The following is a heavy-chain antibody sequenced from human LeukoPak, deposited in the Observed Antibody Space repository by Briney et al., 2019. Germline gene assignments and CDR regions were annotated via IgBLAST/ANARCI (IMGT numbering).Heavy chain of an antibody. CDR1: GASISRYY. CDR2: IYDSKTT. J-gene: IGHJ4*02. D-gene: IGHD6-19*01. Sequence: ETVSLACTVSGASISRYYWSWIRQSPGKGLEWIGYIYDSKTTSYNPSLKSRVAMSLYTSKNQFSLKLSSVTAADTAVYFCARDPNSSGWPSFDYWGQGTLVTVSS. CDR3: ARDPNSSGWPSFDY. V-gene: IGHV4-59*01.